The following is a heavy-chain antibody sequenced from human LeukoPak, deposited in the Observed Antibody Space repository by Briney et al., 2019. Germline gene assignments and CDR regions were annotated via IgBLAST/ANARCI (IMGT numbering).Heavy chain of an antibody. CDR1: GFTFSSYG. V-gene: IGHV3-30*03. J-gene: IGHJ4*02. CDR2: ISYDGSNK. CDR3: ARDLARVGASPFDY. D-gene: IGHD1-26*01. Sequence: SGRSLRLSCAASGFTFSSYGMHWVRQAPGKGLEWVAVISYDGSNKYYADSVKGRFTISRDNSKNTLYLQMNSLRAEDTVVYYCARDLARVGASPFDYWGQGTLVTVTS.